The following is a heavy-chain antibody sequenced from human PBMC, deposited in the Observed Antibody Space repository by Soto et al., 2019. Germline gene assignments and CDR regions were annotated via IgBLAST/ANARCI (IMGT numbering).Heavy chain of an antibody. CDR3: ATPPLEYSSSSEYFQH. CDR1: GYTFTSYG. J-gene: IGHJ1*01. V-gene: IGHV1-18*01. Sequence: ASVKVSCKASGYTFTSYGISWVRQAPGQGLEWMGWISAYNGNTNYAQKLQGRVTMTTDTSTSTAYMELRSLRSDDTAVYYCATPPLEYSSSSEYFQHWGQGTLVTVSS. D-gene: IGHD6-6*01. CDR2: ISAYNGNT.